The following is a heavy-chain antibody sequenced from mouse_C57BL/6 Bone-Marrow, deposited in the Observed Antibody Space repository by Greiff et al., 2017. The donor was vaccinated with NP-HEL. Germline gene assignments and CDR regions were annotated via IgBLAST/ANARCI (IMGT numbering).Heavy chain of an antibody. CDR2: IWSGGST. J-gene: IGHJ1*03. V-gene: IGHV2-2*01. CDR1: GFSLTSYG. CDR3: ARRGYFDV. Sequence: VMLVESGPGLVQPSQSLSITCTVSGFSLTSYGVHWVRQSPGKGLEWLGVIWSGGSTDYNAAFISRLNISKDNSKSQVFFKMNSLQADDTAIYYCARRGYFDVWGTGTTVTVSS.